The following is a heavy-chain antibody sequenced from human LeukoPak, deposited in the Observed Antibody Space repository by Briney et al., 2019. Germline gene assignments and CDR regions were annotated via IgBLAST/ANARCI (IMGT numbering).Heavy chain of an antibody. CDR2: ISDSSGKT. V-gene: IGHV3-23*01. J-gene: IGHJ4*02. Sequence: GGSLRLSCAASGFSFSTYTINWVRQAPGKGLEWISAISDSSGKTYYADSVKGRFTVSRDNSKNTLYLQMNSLRAEDTAVYYCAKDRKVLEYWGQGTLVTVSS. CDR3: AKDRKVLEY. CDR1: GFSFSTYT. D-gene: IGHD1-1*01.